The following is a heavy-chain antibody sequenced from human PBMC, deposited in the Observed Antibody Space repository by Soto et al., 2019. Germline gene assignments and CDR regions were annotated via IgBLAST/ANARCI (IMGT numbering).Heavy chain of an antibody. V-gene: IGHV6-1*01. CDR3: ALSTGPLVRNYYYGMDV. CDR1: GDSVSSNSAA. J-gene: IGHJ6*02. CDR2: TYYRSKWYN. D-gene: IGHD6-13*01. Sequence: SQTLSLTCAISGDSVSSNSAAWNWIRQSPSRGLEWLGRTYYRSKWYNDYAVSVKSRITINPDTSKNQFSLQLNSVTPEDTAVYYCALSTGPLVRNYYYGMDVWGPGTTLTVSS.